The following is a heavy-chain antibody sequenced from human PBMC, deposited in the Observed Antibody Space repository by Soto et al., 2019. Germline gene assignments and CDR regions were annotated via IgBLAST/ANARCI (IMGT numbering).Heavy chain of an antibody. Sequence: PSETLSLTCTVSGGCISSSSYYWGWIRQPPGKGLEWIGSIYYSGSTYYNPSLKSRVTISVDTSKNQFSLKLSSVTAADTAVYYCARHWSMVRVYYFDYWGQGTLVTVSS. J-gene: IGHJ4*02. CDR2: IYYSGST. CDR1: GGCISSSSYY. V-gene: IGHV4-39*01. D-gene: IGHD3-10*01. CDR3: ARHWSMVRVYYFDY.